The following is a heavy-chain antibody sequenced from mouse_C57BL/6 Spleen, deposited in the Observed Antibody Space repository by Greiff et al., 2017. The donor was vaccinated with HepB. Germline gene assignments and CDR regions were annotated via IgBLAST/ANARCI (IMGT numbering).Heavy chain of an antibody. V-gene: IGHV1-85*01. CDR1: GYTFTSYD. J-gene: IGHJ4*01. D-gene: IGHD3-3*01. Sequence: QVQLKQSGPELVKPGASVKLSCKASGYTFTSYDINWVKQRPGQGLEWIGWIYPRVGSTKYNEKFKGKATLTVDTSSSTAYMELHSLTSEDSAVYFCARWGQGYAMDYWGQGTSVTVSS. CDR2: IYPRVGST. CDR3: ARWGQGYAMDY.